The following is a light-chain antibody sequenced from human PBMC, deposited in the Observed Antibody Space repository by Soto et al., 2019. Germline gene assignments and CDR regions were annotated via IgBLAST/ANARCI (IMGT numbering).Light chain of an antibody. CDR1: QSVGST. CDR3: QQYNQWPIT. V-gene: IGKV3-15*01. Sequence: EIVMTQSPDTLSVSPGERVTLSCRASQSVGSTLAWYRQKPGQAPRLLIYGISVRATGVPARFSGSGSETEFTLTISSLQSEDFVAYYCQQYNQWPITFGQGTRLEIK. J-gene: IGKJ5*01. CDR2: GIS.